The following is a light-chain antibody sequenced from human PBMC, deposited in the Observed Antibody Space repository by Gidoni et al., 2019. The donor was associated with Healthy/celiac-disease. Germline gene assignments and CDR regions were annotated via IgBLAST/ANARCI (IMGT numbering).Light chain of an antibody. J-gene: IGKJ1*01. CDR1: QSLLHSNGYNY. Sequence: DIVMTQSPLSLPVTPGEPASISCRSSQSLLHSNGYNYLDWYLQKPGQSPQLLIYLGSNRASGVPDRFSGSGSGTDVTLKISRVEAEDVGVYYCMQALQTPTFXXXTKVEIK. CDR2: LGS. V-gene: IGKV2-28*01. CDR3: MQALQTPT.